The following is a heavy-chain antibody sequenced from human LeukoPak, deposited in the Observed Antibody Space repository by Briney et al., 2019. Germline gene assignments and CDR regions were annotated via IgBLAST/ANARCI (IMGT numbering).Heavy chain of an antibody. J-gene: IGHJ6*03. CDR1: GYTFTSYD. CDR2: MNPNSGNT. V-gene: IGHV1-8*01. D-gene: IGHD6-13*01. Sequence: ASVKVSCKASGYTFTSYDINLVRQATGQGLEWMGWMNPNSGNTGYAQKFQGRVTMTRNTSISTAYMELSSLRSEDTAVYYCARHGEIAAAGYYYYDMDVSGKGTTVTVSS. CDR3: ARHGEIAAAGYYYYDMDV.